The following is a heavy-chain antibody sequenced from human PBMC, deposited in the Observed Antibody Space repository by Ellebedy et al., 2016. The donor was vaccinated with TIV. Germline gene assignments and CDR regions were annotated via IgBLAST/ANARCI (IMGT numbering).Heavy chain of an antibody. V-gene: IGHV3-33*01. D-gene: IGHD3-10*01. Sequence: GGSLRLXXAASGFTFSSYVMHWVRQAPGKGLEWVAVLWSDGSNKAYADSVKGRFTISRDTSKNTLYLQMNSLRAEDTAVYYCARHDYGSGSYCSPEFDYWGQGTLVTVSS. CDR2: LWSDGSNK. J-gene: IGHJ4*02. CDR1: GFTFSSYV. CDR3: ARHDYGSGSYCSPEFDY.